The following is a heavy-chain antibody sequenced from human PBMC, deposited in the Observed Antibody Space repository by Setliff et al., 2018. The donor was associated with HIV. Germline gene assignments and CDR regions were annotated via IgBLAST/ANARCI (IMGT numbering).Heavy chain of an antibody. Sequence: PSETLSLTCTVSGGSISSSNYYWGWIRQPPGKGLEWIGSIYYSGSTYYNSSLRSRVTISVDTSKNQFSLKVNSVTAADTAVYYCARLRPSVADRSYFDHWGQGTLVTVSS. J-gene: IGHJ4*02. CDR1: GGSISSSNYY. CDR2: IYYSGST. D-gene: IGHD6-19*01. V-gene: IGHV4-39*01. CDR3: ARLRPSVADRSYFDH.